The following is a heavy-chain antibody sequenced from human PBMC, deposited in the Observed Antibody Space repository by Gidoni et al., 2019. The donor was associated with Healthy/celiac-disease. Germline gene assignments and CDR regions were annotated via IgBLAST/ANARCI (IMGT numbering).Heavy chain of an antibody. Sequence: QLQLVQSGAEVKKPGASVKVSCQASGYTFTSYYMHWVQQAPGQGLEWMGIINPSGGSTSYAQKFHGRVTMTMDTSTSTVYMELSSLRSEDTAVYYCARWYSQNPSRITMIVVCHFDYWGQGTLVTVSS. J-gene: IGHJ4*02. D-gene: IGHD3-22*01. V-gene: IGHV1-46*01. CDR1: GYTFTSYY. CDR3: ARWYSQNPSRITMIVVCHFDY. CDR2: INPSGGST.